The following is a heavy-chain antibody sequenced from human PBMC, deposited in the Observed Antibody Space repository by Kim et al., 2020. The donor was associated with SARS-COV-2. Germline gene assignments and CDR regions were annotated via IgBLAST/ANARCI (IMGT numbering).Heavy chain of an antibody. J-gene: IGHJ5*02. CDR1: GFTFDDYA. D-gene: IGHD6-13*01. CDR3: AKVFSSSWYWGWFDP. V-gene: IGHV3-43*02. Sequence: GGSLRLSCAASGFTFDDYAMHWVRQAPGKGLEWVSLISGDGGSTYYADSVKGRFTISRDNSKNSLYLQMNSLRTEDTALYYCAKVFSSSWYWGWFDPWGQGTLVTVSS. CDR2: ISGDGGST.